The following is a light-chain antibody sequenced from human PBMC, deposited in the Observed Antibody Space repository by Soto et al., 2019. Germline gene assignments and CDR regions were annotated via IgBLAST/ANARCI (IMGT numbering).Light chain of an antibody. J-gene: IGLJ2*01. Sequence: QSALTQPASVSGSPGQSITISCTGSSSDVGGYNYVSWYQQHPGKAPKLMIYEVSNRPSGISNRFSGSKSGNTASLTLSGLQAEDEADYYCSSYTSSSTLVFGGGTQLTV. V-gene: IGLV2-14*01. CDR2: EVS. CDR3: SSYTSSSTLV. CDR1: SSDVGGYNY.